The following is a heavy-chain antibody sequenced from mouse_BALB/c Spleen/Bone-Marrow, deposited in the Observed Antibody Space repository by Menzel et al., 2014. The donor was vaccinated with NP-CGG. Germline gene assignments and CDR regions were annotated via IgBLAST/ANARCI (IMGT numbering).Heavy chain of an antibody. CDR2: INSNGGST. V-gene: IGHV5-6-3*01. Sequence: EVKLMESGGGLVQPGGSLKLSCAASGFTFSSYGMSWVRPTPDKRLELVATINSNGGSTYYPDSVKGRFTISRDNAKNTLYLQMSSLKSEDTAMYYCARERDGYFRDAMDYWGQGTSVTVSS. CDR1: GFTFSSYG. CDR3: ARERDGYFRDAMDY. D-gene: IGHD2-3*01. J-gene: IGHJ4*01.